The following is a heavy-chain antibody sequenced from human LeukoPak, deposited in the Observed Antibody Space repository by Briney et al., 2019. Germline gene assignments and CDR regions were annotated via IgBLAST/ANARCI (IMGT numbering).Heavy chain of an antibody. D-gene: IGHD2-2*01. V-gene: IGHV4-30-2*01. CDR2: IYHSGST. CDR1: GYSISSGGYY. J-gene: IGHJ4*02. CDR3: ARGRYCSSTSCRTFLFDY. Sequence: SETLSLICTVSGYSISSGGYYWSWIRQPPGKGLEWIGYIYHSGSTYYNPSLKSRVTISVDRSKNQFSLKLSSVTAADTAVYYCARGRYCSSTSCRTFLFDYWGQGTLVAVSS.